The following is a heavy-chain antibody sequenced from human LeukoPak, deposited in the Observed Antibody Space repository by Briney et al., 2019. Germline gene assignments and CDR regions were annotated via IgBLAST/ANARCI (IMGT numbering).Heavy chain of an antibody. CDR1: GFTFSSYW. CDR3: AKDSQQWSSATDY. Sequence: GGSLRLSCAASGFTFSSYWMSWVRQAPGKGLEWVSAISGSGGSTYYADSVKGRFTISRDNSKNTLYLQMNSLRAEDTAVYYCAKDSQQWSSATDYWGQGTLVTVSS. J-gene: IGHJ4*02. V-gene: IGHV3-23*01. D-gene: IGHD6-19*01. CDR2: ISGSGGST.